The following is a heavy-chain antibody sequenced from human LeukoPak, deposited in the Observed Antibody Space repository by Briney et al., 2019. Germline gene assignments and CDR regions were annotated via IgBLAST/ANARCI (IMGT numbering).Heavy chain of an antibody. Sequence: ASVKVSCKASGYTFTSYGISWVRQAPGQGIEWMGWISAYNGNTNYAQKLQGRVTMTTDTSTSTAYMELRSLRSDDTAVYYCARGPYCSGATCYSQYFDYWGQGTLVTVSS. CDR1: GYTFTSYG. V-gene: IGHV1-18*01. D-gene: IGHD2-15*01. J-gene: IGHJ4*02. CDR2: ISAYNGNT. CDR3: ARGPYCSGATCYSQYFDY.